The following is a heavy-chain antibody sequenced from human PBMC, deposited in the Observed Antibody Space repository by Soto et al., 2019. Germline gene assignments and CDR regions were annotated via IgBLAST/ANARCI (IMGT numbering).Heavy chain of an antibody. V-gene: IGHV3-49*03. J-gene: IGHJ5*02. CDR2: IRSKAYGGTT. D-gene: IGHD3-10*01. Sequence: GGSLRLSCTASGFTFGDYAMSWFRQAPGKGLEWVGFIRSKAYGGTTEYAASVKGRFTISRDDSKSIAYLQMNSLKTEDTAVYYCTRAPQYGSGSYYVPDWFDPWGQGTLVTVSS. CDR1: GFTFGDYA. CDR3: TRAPQYGSGSYYVPDWFDP.